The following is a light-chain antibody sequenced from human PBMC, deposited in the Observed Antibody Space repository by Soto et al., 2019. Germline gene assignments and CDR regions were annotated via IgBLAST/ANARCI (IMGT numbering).Light chain of an antibody. CDR2: GAS. CDR1: QRVTSNY. J-gene: IGKJ4*01. CDR3: QHYGSSPT. V-gene: IGKV3-20*01. Sequence: IVVTQSRDTLSLSAAERAALSSRDSQRVTSNYLAWYQKKPGQAPRLLIYGASIRANGIPDRFSGSGSGTDFSLTISRLEPEDFAVYYCQHYGSSPTFGGGTKVDSK.